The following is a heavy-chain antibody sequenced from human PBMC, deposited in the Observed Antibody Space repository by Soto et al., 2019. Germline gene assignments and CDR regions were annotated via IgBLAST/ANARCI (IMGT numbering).Heavy chain of an antibody. CDR1: CGSISSGAYY. D-gene: IGHD3-10*01. V-gene: IGHV4-31*03. CDR2: IYYIGRT. CDR3: ARDEIYGSGSPDYYYSMEV. J-gene: IGHJ6*02. Sequence: PSETLSVTCTVSCGSISSGAYYWSWIRQHPGKCLECIGYIYYIGRTYHRPSLKSRVTISVDTSKNQSSLRLSSVTAADTAVYYCARDEIYGSGSPDYYYSMEVWGQG.